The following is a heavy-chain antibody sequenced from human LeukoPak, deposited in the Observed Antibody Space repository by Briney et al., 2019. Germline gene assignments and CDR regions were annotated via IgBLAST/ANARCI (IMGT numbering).Heavy chain of an antibody. CDR2: IPYDGSNK. V-gene: IGHV3-30-3*01. CDR3: ARLSSWVFEI. CDR1: GFTFSSYA. D-gene: IGHD3-16*01. J-gene: IGHJ3*02. Sequence: GGSLRLSCAASGFTFSSYAMHWVRQAPGKGLEWVAVIPYDGSNKYYADSVKGRFTISRDNSKNTLYLQMNSLRAEDTAVYFCARLSSWVFEIWGQGTMVTVSS.